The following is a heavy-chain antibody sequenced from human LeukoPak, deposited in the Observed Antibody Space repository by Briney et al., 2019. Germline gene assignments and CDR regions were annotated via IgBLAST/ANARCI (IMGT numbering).Heavy chain of an antibody. CDR1: GGSFSGYY. V-gene: IGHV4-34*01. J-gene: IGHJ3*02. CDR3: ARGGVRGRLDAFDI. D-gene: IGHD3-10*01. Sequence: PSETLSLTCAVYGGSFSGYYWSWIRQPPGKGLEWTGEINHSGSTNYNPSLKSRVTISVDTSKNQFSLKLSSVTAADTAVYYCARGGVRGRLDAFDIWGQGTMVTVSS. CDR2: INHSGST.